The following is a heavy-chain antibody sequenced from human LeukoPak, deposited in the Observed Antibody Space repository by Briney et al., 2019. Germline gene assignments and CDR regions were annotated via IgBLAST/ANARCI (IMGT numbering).Heavy chain of an antibody. J-gene: IGHJ5*02. CDR1: GYTFTGYY. V-gene: IGHV1-2*02. CDR2: INPNSGGT. CDR3: ARWTAAGTLNWFDP. Sequence: ASVKVSCKASGYTFTGYYMHWVRQAPGQGLEWMGWINPNSGGTNYAQKFQGRVTMTRDTSISTAYMELSRLRSDDTAVYYCARWTAAGTLNWFDPWGRGTLVTVSS. D-gene: IGHD6-13*01.